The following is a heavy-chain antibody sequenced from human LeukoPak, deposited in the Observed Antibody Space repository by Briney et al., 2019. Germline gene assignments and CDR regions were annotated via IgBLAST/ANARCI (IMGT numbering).Heavy chain of an antibody. CDR1: GGTFSSYA. J-gene: IGHJ6*03. CDR3: ASGHVGYQLLLYYYYMDV. CDR2: IIPIFGTA. V-gene: IGHV1-69*05. D-gene: IGHD2-2*01. Sequence: SVKVSCKASGGTFSSYAISWVRQAPGQGLEWMGGIIPIFGTANYAQKFQGRVTITTDESTSTAYMELSSLRSEDTAVYYCASGHVGYQLLLYYYYMDVWGKGTTVTVSS.